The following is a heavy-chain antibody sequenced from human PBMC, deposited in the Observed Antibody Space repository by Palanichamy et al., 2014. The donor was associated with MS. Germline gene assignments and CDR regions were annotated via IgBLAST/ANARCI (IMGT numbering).Heavy chain of an antibody. V-gene: IGHV3-7*03. CDR1: GFTFVNSW. D-gene: IGHD5-24*01. J-gene: IGHJ4*01. Sequence: EVQLVQPGGGLVQPGGSLRLSCVASGFTFVNSWLTWVRQAPGKGLESVADINQDGSVKWYVDSVKGRFTISRDNAKNSLYLQMNNLRVEDTAVYYCARDPQWLLHWGHGALVTVSS. CDR3: ARDPQWLLH. CDR2: INQDGSVK.